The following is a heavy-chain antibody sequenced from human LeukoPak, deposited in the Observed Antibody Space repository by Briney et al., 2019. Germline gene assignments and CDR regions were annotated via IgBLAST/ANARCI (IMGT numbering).Heavy chain of an antibody. V-gene: IGHV3-49*04. CDR1: GSTFGDYA. CDR2: IRSKAYGGTT. Sequence: GGSLRLSCTASGSTFGDYAMSWVRQAPGKGPEWVGFIRSKAYGGTTEYAASVKGRFTISRDDSKSIAYLQMNSLKTEDTAVYYCTRGPDYYYYYGMDVWGKGTTVTVSS. CDR3: TRGPDYYYYYGMDV. J-gene: IGHJ6*04.